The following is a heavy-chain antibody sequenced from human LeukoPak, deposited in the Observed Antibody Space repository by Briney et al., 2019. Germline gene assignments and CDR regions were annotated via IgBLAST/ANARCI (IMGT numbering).Heavy chain of an antibody. J-gene: IGHJ4*02. V-gene: IGHV3-21*01. CDR2: ISSSRSYI. D-gene: IGHD6-19*01. CDR3: ARDLSGWYSY. Sequence: GGSLRLSCAASGFTFSSYSMNWVRQAPGKGLEWVSSISSSRSYIYYADSVKGRFTISRDNAKNSLYLQMNSLRAEDTAVYYCARDLSGWYSYWGQGTLVTVSS. CDR1: GFTFSSYS.